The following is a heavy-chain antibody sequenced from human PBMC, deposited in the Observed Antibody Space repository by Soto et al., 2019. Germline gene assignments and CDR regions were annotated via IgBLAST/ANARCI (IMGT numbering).Heavy chain of an antibody. Sequence: QTLSLTCAISGDSVSSISAAWNWIRQSPSRGLEWLGRTYYRSKWNNDYSISVKSRITINPDTSKNHFSLQLNSVTPEDTAVYYCARGDGYHFDYWGQGTLVTVSS. CDR2: TYYRSKWNN. V-gene: IGHV6-1*01. CDR3: ARGDGYHFDY. J-gene: IGHJ4*02. CDR1: GDSVSSISAA. D-gene: IGHD5-12*01.